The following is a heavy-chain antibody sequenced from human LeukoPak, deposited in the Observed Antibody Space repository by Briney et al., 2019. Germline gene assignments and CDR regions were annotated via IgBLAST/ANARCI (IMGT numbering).Heavy chain of an antibody. CDR3: ARDLGHIVGATDAVDY. D-gene: IGHD1-26*01. J-gene: IGHJ4*02. V-gene: IGHV3-30*02. CDR2: IRYDGSNK. CDR1: GFTFSSYG. Sequence: GGSLRLSCAASGFTFSSYGMHWVRQAPGKGLEWVAFIRYDGSNKYYADSVKGRFTISRDNAKNSLYLQMNSLRAEDTAVYYCARDLGHIVGATDAVDYWGQGTLVTVSS.